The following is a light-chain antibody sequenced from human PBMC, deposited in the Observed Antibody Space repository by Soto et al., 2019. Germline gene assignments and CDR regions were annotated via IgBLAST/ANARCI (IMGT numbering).Light chain of an antibody. CDR2: EVN. J-gene: IGLJ1*01. CDR3: ISHSISSTAYV. V-gene: IGLV2-14*01. CDR1: TSDIGSAKY. Sequence: QSALAQPASVSGSPGQSITISCTGSTSDIGSAKYVSWYQQHPGKAPKVMIYEVNNRPSGVSNRFSGSKSGNTASLTISGLQAEDEADYYFISHSISSTAYVFGTGTTLNVL.